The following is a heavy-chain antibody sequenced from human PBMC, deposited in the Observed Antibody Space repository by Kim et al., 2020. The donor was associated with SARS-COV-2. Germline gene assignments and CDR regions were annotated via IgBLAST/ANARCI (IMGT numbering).Heavy chain of an antibody. CDR3: ARDCDYYGSGSYYNPWD. D-gene: IGHD3-10*01. Sequence: SVKVSCKASGGTFSSYAISWVRQAPGQGLEWMGGIIPIFGTANYAQKFQGRVTITADESTSTAYMELSSLRSEDTAVYYCARDCDYYGSGSYYNPWDWGQGTLVTVSS. CDR1: GGTFSSYA. J-gene: IGHJ4*02. V-gene: IGHV1-69*13. CDR2: IIPIFGTA.